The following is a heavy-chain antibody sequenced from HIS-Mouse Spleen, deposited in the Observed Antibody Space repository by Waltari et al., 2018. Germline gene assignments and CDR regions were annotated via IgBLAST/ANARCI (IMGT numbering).Heavy chain of an antibody. CDR1: GYTLTGSY. D-gene: IGHD2-15*01. V-gene: IGHV1-2*02. CDR2: INPNSGGT. Sequence: QVQLVQSGAEVKKPGSSVTVAGKPSGYTLTGSYMHWVRQAPGQGLEWMGWINPNSGGTNYAQKFQGRVTMTRDTSISTAYMELSRLRSDDTAVYYCARDQDSLGYWGQGTLVTVSS. CDR3: ARDQDSLGY. J-gene: IGHJ4*02.